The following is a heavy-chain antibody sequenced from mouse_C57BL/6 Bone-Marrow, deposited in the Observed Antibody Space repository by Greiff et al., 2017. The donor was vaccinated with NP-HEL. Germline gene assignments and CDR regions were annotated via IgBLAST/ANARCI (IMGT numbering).Heavy chain of an antibody. CDR3: ARPDGYAWFAY. J-gene: IGHJ3*01. D-gene: IGHD2-3*01. CDR2: INPSTGGT. V-gene: IGHV1-42*01. Sequence: DVKLVESGPELVKPGASVKISCKASGYSFTGYYMNWVKQSPEKSLEWIGEINPSTGGTTYNQKFKAKATLTVDKSSSTAYMQLKSLTSEDSAVYYCARPDGYAWFAYWGQGTLVTVSA. CDR1: GYSFTGYY.